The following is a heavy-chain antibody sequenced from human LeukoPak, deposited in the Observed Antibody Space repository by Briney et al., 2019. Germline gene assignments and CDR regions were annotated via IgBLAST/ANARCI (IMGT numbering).Heavy chain of an antibody. V-gene: IGHV1-2*02. J-gene: IGHJ4*02. CDR2: INPNSGGT. CDR3: ARDARGGSYRGGYFDY. Sequence: ASVTVSCKASGYTFTGYYMHWVRQAPRQGVEWMGWINPNSGGTNYAQKFQGRVTMTRDTSISTAYMELSRLRSDDTAVYYCARDARGGSYRGGYFDYWGQGTLVTVSS. CDR1: GYTFTGYY. D-gene: IGHD1-26*01.